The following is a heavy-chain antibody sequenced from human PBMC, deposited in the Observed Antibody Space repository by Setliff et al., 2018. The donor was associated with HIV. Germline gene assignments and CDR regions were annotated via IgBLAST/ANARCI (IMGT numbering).Heavy chain of an antibody. Sequence: SETLSLTCTVSGGSISSSSYYWGWIRQPPGKGLEWIGSIYYSGSTYYNPSLKSRVSISVDTSKNQFSLRLSSVTAADAAVYFCARVLQPSSSPFDYWGQGTLVTVSS. CDR2: IYYSGST. V-gene: IGHV4-39*07. CDR3: ARVLQPSSSPFDY. CDR1: GGSISSSSYY. J-gene: IGHJ4*02. D-gene: IGHD6-19*01.